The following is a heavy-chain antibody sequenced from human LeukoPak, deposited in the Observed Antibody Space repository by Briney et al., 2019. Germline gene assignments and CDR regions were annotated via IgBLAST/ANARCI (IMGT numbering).Heavy chain of an antibody. CDR2: IVASATTT. CDR1: GLNFNTYA. V-gene: IGHV3-23*01. J-gene: IGHJ4*02. CDR3: AKRHVQASLFSFFDS. D-gene: IGHD1-1*01. Sequence: PGGSLTPSCAVSGLNFNTYAMTWVRPPPSRGLQWVSRIVASATTTYYADSVQGRFTISRDKSTNTLHLQMNSLRAEDTAIYYCAKRHVQASLFSFFDSWGQGSLVTVSS.